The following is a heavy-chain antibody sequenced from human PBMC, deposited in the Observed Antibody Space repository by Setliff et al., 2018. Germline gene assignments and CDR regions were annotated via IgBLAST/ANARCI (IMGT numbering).Heavy chain of an antibody. J-gene: IGHJ5*02. V-gene: IGHV1-18*01. Sequence: ASVKVSCKASGYTFTSYGISWVRQAPGQGLEWMGWISDYNGTTNYSQKFQGRVTITRDTAASTAYMELSSLRSADTAVYYCARDTYIGDFWSGYYIQGRFDPWGQGTLVTVSS. CDR2: ISDYNGTT. CDR1: GYTFTSYG. D-gene: IGHD3-3*01. CDR3: ARDTYIGDFWSGYYIQGRFDP.